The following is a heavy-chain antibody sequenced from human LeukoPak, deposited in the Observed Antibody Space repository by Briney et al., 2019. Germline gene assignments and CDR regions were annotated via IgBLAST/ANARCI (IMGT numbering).Heavy chain of an antibody. V-gene: IGHV4-39*07. CDR2: IYYSGST. CDR3: ATTHDYGAPI. Sequence: SETLSLTCTVSGGSISTSYYWGWIRQPPGKGLEWIGSIYYSGSTYYNPSLKSRVTISVDTSKNQFSLKLSSMTAADTAVYYCATTHDYGAPIWGQGTMVTVSS. J-gene: IGHJ3*02. CDR1: GGSISTSYY. D-gene: IGHD4-17*01.